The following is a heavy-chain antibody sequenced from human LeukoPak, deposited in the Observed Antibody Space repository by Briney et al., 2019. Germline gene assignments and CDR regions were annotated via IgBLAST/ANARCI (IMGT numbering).Heavy chain of an antibody. D-gene: IGHD5-12*01. CDR3: ARDRLRGEVATIPFY. CDR1: GFTFSSYG. V-gene: IGHV3-33*01. J-gene: IGHJ4*02. Sequence: PGGSLRLSCAASGFTFSSYGMHWVRQAPGKGLEWVAVIWYDGSNKYYADSVKGRFTISRDNAKNSLYLQMNSLRAEDTAVYYCARDRLRGEVATIPFYWGQGTLVTVSS. CDR2: IWYDGSNK.